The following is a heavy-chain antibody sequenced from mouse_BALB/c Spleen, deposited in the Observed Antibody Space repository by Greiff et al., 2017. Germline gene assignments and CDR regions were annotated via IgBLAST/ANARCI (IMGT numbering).Heavy chain of an antibody. D-gene: IGHD2-12*01. CDR2: ISYDGSN. V-gene: IGHV3-6*02. CDR1: GYSITSGYY. J-gene: IGHJ4*01. Sequence: VQLKESGPGLVKPSQSLSLTCSVTGYSITSGYYWNWIRQFPGNKLEWMGYISYDGSNNYNPSLKNRISITRDTSKNQFFLKLNSVTTEDTATYYCARGAAYYTYYYAMDYWGQGTSVTVSS. CDR3: ARGAAYYTYYYAMDY.